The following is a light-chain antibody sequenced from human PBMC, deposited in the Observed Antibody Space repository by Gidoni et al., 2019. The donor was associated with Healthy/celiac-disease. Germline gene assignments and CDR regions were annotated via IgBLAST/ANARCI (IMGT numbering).Light chain of an antibody. CDR2: QDS. V-gene: IGLV3-1*01. J-gene: IGLJ1*01. Sequence: YELTQPPSVSVSPGQTASITCSGDKLGDKYACWYQQKPGQSPVLVIYQDSKRPSGIPERFSGSNSGNTATLTISGTQAMDEADYYCQAWDSSTFYVFGTGTKVTVL. CDR1: KLGDKY. CDR3: QAWDSSTFYV.